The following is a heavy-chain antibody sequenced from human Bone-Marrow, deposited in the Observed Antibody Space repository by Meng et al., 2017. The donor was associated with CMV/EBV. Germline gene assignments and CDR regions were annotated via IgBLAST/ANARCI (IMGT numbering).Heavy chain of an antibody. CDR3: ASDGMDV. J-gene: IGHJ6*02. CDR1: GFTFSSYG. Sequence: GESLKISCAASGFTFSSYGMHWVRQAPGKGLEWVAFIRYDGSNKYYADSVKGRITISRDNAKNSLYLQMNSLRADDTAVYYCASDGMDVWGQGTTVTVSS. V-gene: IGHV3-30*02. CDR2: IRYDGSNK.